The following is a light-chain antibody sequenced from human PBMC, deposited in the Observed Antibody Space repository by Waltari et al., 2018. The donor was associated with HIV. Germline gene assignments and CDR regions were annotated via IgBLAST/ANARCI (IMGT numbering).Light chain of an antibody. J-gene: IGKJ4*01. CDR1: QNVNSDS. V-gene: IGKV3-20*01. Sequence: EIVLTQSPGTLSLSPGERATLSCRASQNVNSDSLFWYQQKPGQPPRLLIYRTSTRATGIPEKFSGRGSGTDFTLTIGRLEPEDCAVYFCQHYGSSRLTFGGGTKVEIK. CDR2: RTS. CDR3: QHYGSSRLT.